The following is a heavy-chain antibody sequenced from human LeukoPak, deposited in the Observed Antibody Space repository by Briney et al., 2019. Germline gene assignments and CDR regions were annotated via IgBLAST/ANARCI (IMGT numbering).Heavy chain of an antibody. CDR2: ISYDGSNK. Sequence: PGRSLGLSCAASGFTFSSYAMHWVRQAPGKGLEWVAVISYDGSNKYYADSVKGRFTISRDNSKNTLYLQMNSLRAEDTAVYYCARAPSGSYYKAFDYWGQGTLVTVSS. D-gene: IGHD3-10*01. CDR1: GFTFSSYA. CDR3: ARAPSGSYYKAFDY. J-gene: IGHJ4*02. V-gene: IGHV3-30*04.